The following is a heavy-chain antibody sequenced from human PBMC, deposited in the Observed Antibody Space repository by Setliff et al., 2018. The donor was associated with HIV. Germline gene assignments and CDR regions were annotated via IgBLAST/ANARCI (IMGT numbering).Heavy chain of an antibody. V-gene: IGHV3-9*01. CDR3: AKSPNRYSPLDWFDP. D-gene: IGHD5-18*01. CDR2: ISWNSVGI. CDR1: GFTFDDYA. Sequence: RLSCAASGFTFDDYAIHWVRQGPGKGLEWVSGISWNSVGIGYADSVKGRFTISRDNAKNSLYLQMNSLRSEDTALYYCAKSPNRYSPLDWFDPWGQGTLVTVSS. J-gene: IGHJ5*02.